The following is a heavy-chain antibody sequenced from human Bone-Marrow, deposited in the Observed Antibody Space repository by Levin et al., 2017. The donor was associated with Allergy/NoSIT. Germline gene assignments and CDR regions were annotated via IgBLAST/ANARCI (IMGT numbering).Heavy chain of an antibody. V-gene: IGHV3-9*01. D-gene: IGHD6-19*01. Sequence: GGSLRLSCAVSGFTFDDYAMHWVRQAPGKGLEWVAGTSWNDVRRDYVDSVKGRFTISRDNDKNSLFLEIKNLKPEDTALYFCAKDISSEASSLDSWGQGTLVTVSS. J-gene: IGHJ4*02. CDR2: TSWNDVRR. CDR3: AKDISSEASSLDS. CDR1: GFTFDDYA.